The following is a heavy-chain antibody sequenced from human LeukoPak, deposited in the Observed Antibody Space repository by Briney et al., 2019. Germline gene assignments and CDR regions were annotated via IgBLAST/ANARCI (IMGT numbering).Heavy chain of an antibody. CDR1: GFTFSSYA. J-gene: IGHJ6*03. CDR3: AKTYSGSYYYYYYYYYMDV. D-gene: IGHD1-26*01. V-gene: IGHV3-23*01. CDR2: ISGSGGST. Sequence: PGGSLRLSCAASGFTFSSYAMSWVRQAPGKGLEWVSAISGSGGSTYYADSVKGRFTISRYNSKNTLYLQMNSLRAEDTAVYYCAKTYSGSYYYYYYYYYMDVWGKGPTVTVSS.